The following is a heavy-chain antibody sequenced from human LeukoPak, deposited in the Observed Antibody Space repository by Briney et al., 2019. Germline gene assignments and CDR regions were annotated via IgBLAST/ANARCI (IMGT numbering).Heavy chain of an antibody. CDR2: TSGSGTGT. J-gene: IGHJ5*02. D-gene: IGHD6-19*01. V-gene: IGHV3-23*01. CDR3: VKGSLYSSGCYDH. CDR1: GFTFRSYA. Sequence: GGSLRLSCAASGFTFRSYAMNWVRQVTGKGLEWVSGTSGSGTGTYYADSVKGRFTISRDNSKNTLFLQMNSLRAEDTAVYYCVKGSLYSSGCYDHWGQGTLVTVSA.